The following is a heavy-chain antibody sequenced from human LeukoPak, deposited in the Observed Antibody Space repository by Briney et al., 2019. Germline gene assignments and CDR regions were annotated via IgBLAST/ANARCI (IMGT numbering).Heavy chain of an antibody. CDR2: IKQDGSEK. CDR3: ARVRGIRGLPGVLIGRFSDYYYMDV. CDR1: GFTFSSYW. V-gene: IGHV3-7*01. Sequence: PGGSLRLSCTASGFTFSSYWMSWVRQAPGKGLEWLANIKQDGSEKYYVDSVKGRCTISRDNAKHSLYLQMNSLRAEDTAVYYCARVRGIRGLPGVLIGRFSDYYYMDVWGKGTTVTISS. J-gene: IGHJ6*03. D-gene: IGHD3-9*01.